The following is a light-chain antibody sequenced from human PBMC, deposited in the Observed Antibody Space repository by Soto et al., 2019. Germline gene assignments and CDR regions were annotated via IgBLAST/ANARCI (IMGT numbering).Light chain of an antibody. V-gene: IGKV3-20*01. Sequence: EIVLTPSPGTLSLSPGERATLSCRASQSISSNYLAWYHQKPGQAPRLLIHAASRRAYGIPDRFSGSGSGTDFTLTISRLEPQDFAVYYCQQYGSSPLTFGGGTKVEIK. CDR1: QSISSNY. CDR2: AAS. CDR3: QQYGSSPLT. J-gene: IGKJ4*01.